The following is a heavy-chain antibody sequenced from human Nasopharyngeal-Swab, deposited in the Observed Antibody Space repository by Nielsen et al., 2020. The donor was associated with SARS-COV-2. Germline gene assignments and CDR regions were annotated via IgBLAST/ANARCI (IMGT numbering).Heavy chain of an antibody. CDR2: IWYDGSNK. J-gene: IGHJ4*02. D-gene: IGHD1-7*01. CDR1: GFTFSSYA. CDR3: ARLLELPDY. Sequence: GGSLRLSCSASGFTFSSYAMHWVRQAPGKGLEWVAVIWYDGSNKYYADSVKGRFTISRDNSKNTLYLQMNSLRAEDTAVYYCARLLELPDYWGQGTLVTVSS. V-gene: IGHV3-33*08.